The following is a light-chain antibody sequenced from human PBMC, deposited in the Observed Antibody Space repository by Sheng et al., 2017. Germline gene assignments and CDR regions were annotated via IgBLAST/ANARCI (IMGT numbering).Light chain of an antibody. CDR2: HAS. CDR1: HGVSSS. CDR3: QQFNSYPWT. J-gene: IGKJ1*01. V-gene: IGKV1-13*02. Sequence: AVQLTQSPSSLSASVGDRVTITCRANHGVSSSLAWYQQKPGNSPKLLIFHASNLESGVPSRFSGSGSETDFTLTIGSMKPEDFATYYCQQFNSYPWTFGQGTKVEIK.